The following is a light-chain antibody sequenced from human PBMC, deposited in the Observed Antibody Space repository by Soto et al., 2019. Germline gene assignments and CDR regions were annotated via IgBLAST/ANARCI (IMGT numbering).Light chain of an antibody. CDR3: QQYYNTGT. Sequence: DIVMTQSPDSLAVSLGERATINCKSSQSVLYGSNNQNYLAWYQQKPRQPPKLLIYWASTRESGVPDRFSGSRSGTDFTLTISSLQAEDVAVYYCQQYYNTGTFGQGTQVEIK. J-gene: IGKJ1*01. CDR2: WAS. CDR1: QSVLYGSNNQNY. V-gene: IGKV4-1*01.